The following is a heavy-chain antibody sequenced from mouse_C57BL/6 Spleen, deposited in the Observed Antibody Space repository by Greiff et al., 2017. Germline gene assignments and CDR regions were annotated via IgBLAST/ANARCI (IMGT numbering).Heavy chain of an antibody. J-gene: IGHJ4*01. V-gene: IGHV5-17*01. Sequence: EVKLQESGGGLVQPGGSMQLSCAASGFTFSDYGMHWVRQAPEKGLEWVAYISRGSSTIYYADTVKGRFTLSRDNAKNTLFLQMTSLRSEDTAMYYCARDYYGNSYAMDYWGQGTSGTVSS. CDR2: ISRGSSTI. CDR1: GFTFSDYG. D-gene: IGHD2-1*01. CDR3: ARDYYGNSYAMDY.